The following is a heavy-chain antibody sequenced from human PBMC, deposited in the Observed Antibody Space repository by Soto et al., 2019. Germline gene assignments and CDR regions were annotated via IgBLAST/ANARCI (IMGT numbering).Heavy chain of an antibody. D-gene: IGHD5-12*01. CDR3: ARVRRWLQLQWLDY. CDR2: INPNSGGT. V-gene: IGHV1-2*02. Sequence: ASVKVSCKASGYTFTGYYMHWVQQAPGQGLEWMGWINPNSGGTNYAQKFQGRVTMTRDTSISTAYMELSRLRSDDTAVYYCARVRRWLQLQWLDYWGQETLVTVSS. J-gene: IGHJ4*02. CDR1: GYTFTGYY.